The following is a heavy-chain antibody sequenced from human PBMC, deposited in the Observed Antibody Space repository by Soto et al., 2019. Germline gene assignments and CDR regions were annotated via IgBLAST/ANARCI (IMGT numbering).Heavy chain of an antibody. Sequence: QVQLVESGGGVVQPGGSLRLSCAASGLTFSSYGMHWVRQAPGKGLEWVAVIWYDGSNKYYADSVKGRFTISRDNSKNTLYLQMNSLRAEDTAVYYCARDRCSSTSCYLFDYWGQGTLVTVSS. CDR1: GLTFSSYG. J-gene: IGHJ4*02. V-gene: IGHV3-33*01. CDR3: ARDRCSSTSCYLFDY. CDR2: IWYDGSNK. D-gene: IGHD2-2*01.